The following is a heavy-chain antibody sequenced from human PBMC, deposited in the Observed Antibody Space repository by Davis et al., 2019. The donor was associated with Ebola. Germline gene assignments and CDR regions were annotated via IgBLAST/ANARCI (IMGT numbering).Heavy chain of an antibody. CDR1: GYTLTEFS. CDR3: ATYRWGGDLDY. CDR2: FDPEETET. V-gene: IGHV1-24*01. Sequence: AASVKVSCKVSGYTLTEFSMHWLRHAPRKGLEWMGGFDPEETETIYAQKSQGRVTMTEDTSTDTAYMELGSLRSDDTAVYYCATYRWGGDLDYWGQGTLVTVSS. J-gene: IGHJ4*02. D-gene: IGHD3-16*01.